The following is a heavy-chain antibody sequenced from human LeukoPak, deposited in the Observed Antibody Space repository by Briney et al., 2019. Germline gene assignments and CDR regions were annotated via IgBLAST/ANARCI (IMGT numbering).Heavy chain of an antibody. CDR2: ISSSSRYT. J-gene: IGHJ5*02. CDR3: ARDPETYYDILTGYLPWFDP. V-gene: IGHV3-11*05. D-gene: IGHD3-9*01. Sequence: GGSLRLSCTCSGFSFGDYGMSWVRQAPGKGLEWVSYISSSSRYTNYADSVKGRFTISRDNAKNSLYLQMNSLRAEDTAVYYCARDPETYYDILTGYLPWFDPWGQGTLVTVSS. CDR1: GFSFGDYG.